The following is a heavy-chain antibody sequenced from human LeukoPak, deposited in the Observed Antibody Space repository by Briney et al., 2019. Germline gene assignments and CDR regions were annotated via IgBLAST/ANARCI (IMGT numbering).Heavy chain of an antibody. V-gene: IGHV6-1*01. CDR2: TYQRSKWYN. CDR1: GDSVSSNGAA. CDR3: ARGRSFGGRSIAARYYLDY. D-gene: IGHD6-6*01. J-gene: IGHJ4*02. Sequence: SQTLSLTCAISGDSVSSNGAAWNWIRQSPSRGLEWLGRTYQRSKWYNDYALSVKSRITINPDTSKNQFSLQLNSVTPEDTAVYYCARGRSFGGRSIAARYYLDYWGQGTLVTVSS.